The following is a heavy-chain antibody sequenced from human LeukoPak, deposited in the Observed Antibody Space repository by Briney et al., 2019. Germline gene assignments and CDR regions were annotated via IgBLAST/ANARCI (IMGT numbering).Heavy chain of an antibody. CDR1: GFTFSTDV. CDR2: IDADGDSN. V-gene: IGHV3-23*01. J-gene: IGHJ4*02. D-gene: IGHD1-26*01. CDR3: ARRVGGTTDY. Sequence: GGSLTLSCAASGFTFSTDVMTWVRQAPGKGLEWVSPIDADGDSNDYADSVRCRFTISRDNSEHILFLQMNRVRADDTALYYCARRVGGTTDYWGRRTLVTVSS.